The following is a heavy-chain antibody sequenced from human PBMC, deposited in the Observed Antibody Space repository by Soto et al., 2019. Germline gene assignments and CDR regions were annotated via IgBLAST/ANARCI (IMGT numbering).Heavy chain of an antibody. CDR1: GFTFSSYW. V-gene: IGHV3-7*03. CDR3: ARAPVAVADTYYYYGMDV. D-gene: IGHD6-19*01. Sequence: PGGSLRLSCAASGFTFSSYWMSWGRQAPGKGLEWVANIKQDGSEKYYVDSVKGRFTISRDNAKNSLYLQMNSLRAEDTAVYYCARAPVAVADTYYYYGMDVWGQGTTVTVSS. CDR2: IKQDGSEK. J-gene: IGHJ6*02.